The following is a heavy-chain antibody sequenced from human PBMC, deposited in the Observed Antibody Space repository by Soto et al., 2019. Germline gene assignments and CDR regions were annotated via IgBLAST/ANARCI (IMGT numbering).Heavy chain of an antibody. Sequence: QLQLQESGSGLVKPSQTLSLTCAVSGGSISSGGYSWSWIRQPPGKGLEWIGYIYHSGTTYYNPSLKDRVTLSVDRPKHQFSLKLSSVTAADTAVYYCARGATVTRFTYWGQGTLVTVSS. CDR2: IYHSGTT. CDR3: ARGATVTRFTY. V-gene: IGHV4-30-2*01. J-gene: IGHJ4*02. D-gene: IGHD4-4*01. CDR1: GGSISSGGYS.